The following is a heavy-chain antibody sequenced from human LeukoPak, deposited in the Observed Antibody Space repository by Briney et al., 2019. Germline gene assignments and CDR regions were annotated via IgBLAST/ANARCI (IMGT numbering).Heavy chain of an antibody. V-gene: IGHV4-59*01. CDR2: IYYSGST. CDR1: GGSISSYY. Sequence: SETLSLTCTVSGGSISSYYWSWLRQPPGKGLEWIGYIYYSGSTNYNPSLKSRVTISVDTSKNQFSLKLSSVTAADTAVYYCARDRTNGDYPNWFDPWGQGTLVTVSS. CDR3: ARDRTNGDYPNWFDP. J-gene: IGHJ5*02. D-gene: IGHD4-17*01.